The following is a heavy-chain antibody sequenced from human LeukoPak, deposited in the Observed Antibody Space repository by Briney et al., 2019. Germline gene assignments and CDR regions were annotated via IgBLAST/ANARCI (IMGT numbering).Heavy chain of an antibody. D-gene: IGHD2-8*01. CDR1: GGSISSDY. CDR3: ARAYCANGVCFYFNS. J-gene: IGHJ4*02. CDR2: IFTSGSI. V-gene: IGHV4-4*07. Sequence: SETQSLTCTVSGGSISSDYWSWIRQPAGKGLEWIGRIFTSGSINYNHSLKSRLTMSVDTSKNQLSLKLSSVTAADTAVYYCARAYCANGVCFYFNSWGQGTLVTVSS.